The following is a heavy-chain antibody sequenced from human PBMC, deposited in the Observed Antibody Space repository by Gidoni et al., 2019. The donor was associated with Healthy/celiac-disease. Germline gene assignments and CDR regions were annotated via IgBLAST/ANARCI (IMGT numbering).Heavy chain of an antibody. J-gene: IGHJ4*02. V-gene: IGHV3-15*01. Sequence: EVQLVESGGGLVKPGGSLRLTCAAAGFTFSNAWMSWVRQAPGKGREWVVRIKSKTDGGTTDYSAPVKGRFTISRDDSKNPLYLQMNSLTTEDTAVYYCTTAITYYDFWSGYYTDDYWGQGTLITVSS. CDR3: TTAITYYDFWSGYYTDDY. D-gene: IGHD3-3*01. CDR2: IKSKTDGGTT. CDR1: GFTFSNAW.